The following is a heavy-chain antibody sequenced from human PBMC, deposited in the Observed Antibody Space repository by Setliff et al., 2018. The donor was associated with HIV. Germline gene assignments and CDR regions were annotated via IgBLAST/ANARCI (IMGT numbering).Heavy chain of an antibody. V-gene: IGHV3-74*01. Sequence: GGSLRLSCAASGFTFSRYWMHWIRQAPGKGLVWVSRVDSDGSGTSYADSVKGRFTISRDNSKNTLYLQMNSLRAEDTAVYYCARDQWGYSYGYYYYYYMDVWGKGTTVTVSS. J-gene: IGHJ6*03. D-gene: IGHD5-18*01. CDR3: ARDQWGYSYGYYYYYYMDV. CDR2: VDSDGSGT. CDR1: GFTFSRYW.